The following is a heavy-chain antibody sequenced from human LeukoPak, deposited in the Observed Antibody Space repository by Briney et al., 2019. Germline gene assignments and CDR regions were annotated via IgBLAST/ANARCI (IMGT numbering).Heavy chain of an antibody. D-gene: IGHD3-16*02. CDR2: IYTSGST. Sequence: SETLPLTCTVSGGSISSYYWSWIRQPAGKGLEWIGRIYTSGSTNYNPSLKSRVTMSVDTSKNQFSLKLSSVTAADTAVYYCAREGGSDYVWGSYRRKSWFDPWGQGTLVTVSS. V-gene: IGHV4-4*07. J-gene: IGHJ5*02. CDR3: AREGGSDYVWGSYRRKSWFDP. CDR1: GGSISSYY.